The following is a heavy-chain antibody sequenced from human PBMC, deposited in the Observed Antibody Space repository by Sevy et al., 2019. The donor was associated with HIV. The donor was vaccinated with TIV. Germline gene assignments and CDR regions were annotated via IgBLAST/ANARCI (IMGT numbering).Heavy chain of an antibody. CDR1: GYTFTSYG. J-gene: IGHJ4*02. D-gene: IGHD6-19*01. Sequence: ASVKVSWKASGYTFTSYGISWVRQAPGQGREWMGWISAYNGNTNYAQKLQGRVTMTTDTSTSTAYMELRSLRSDDTAVYYCARDYSSVAGTSFDYWGQGTLVTVSS. CDR2: ISAYNGNT. V-gene: IGHV1-18*01. CDR3: ARDYSSVAGTSFDY.